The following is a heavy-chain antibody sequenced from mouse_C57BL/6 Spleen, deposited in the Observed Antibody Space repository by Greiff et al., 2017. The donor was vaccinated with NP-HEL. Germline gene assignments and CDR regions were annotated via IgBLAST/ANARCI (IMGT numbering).Heavy chain of an antibody. J-gene: IGHJ3*01. Sequence: LVESGAELVRPGASVTLSCKASGYTFTDYEMHWVKQTPVHGLEWIGAIDPETGGTAYNQKFKGKAILTADKSSSTAYMELRSLTSEDSAVYYCTAYAFFAYWGQGTLVTVSA. V-gene: IGHV1-15*01. CDR3: TAYAFFAY. CDR1: GYTFTDYE. D-gene: IGHD6-5*01. CDR2: IDPETGGT.